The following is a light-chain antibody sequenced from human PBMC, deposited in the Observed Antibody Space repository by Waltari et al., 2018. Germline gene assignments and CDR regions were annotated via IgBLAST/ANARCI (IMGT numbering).Light chain of an antibody. CDR2: KAP. V-gene: IGKV1-39*02. Sequence: DIQMLQSPAYMSASAGDRVTSTCRASYNVNNVLNLYKQKPGKAPNLLIIKAPNLQSGVPSRFSGIVSVTYYTFTIRILQSEDVPTYYCQHGYGTPYNFGQGTKVEIK. CDR1: YNVNNV. J-gene: IGKJ2*01. CDR3: QHGYGTPYN.